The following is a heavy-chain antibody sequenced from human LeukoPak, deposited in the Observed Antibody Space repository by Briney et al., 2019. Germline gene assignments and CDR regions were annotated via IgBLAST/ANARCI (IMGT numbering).Heavy chain of an antibody. D-gene: IGHD2-2*01. CDR1: GFTLGDYA. V-gene: IGHV3-49*04. J-gene: IGHJ4*02. CDR2: IRSKFYGETT. CDR3: TRLVPYLDY. Sequence: GGSLRLSCTASGFTLGDYAMSGARQAPGQGLEWLGFIRSKFYGETTEYAASVKGRFTVSRDDSNSLAYLEMNSLQTEDTAVYYCTRLVPYLDYWGQGTLVTVSS.